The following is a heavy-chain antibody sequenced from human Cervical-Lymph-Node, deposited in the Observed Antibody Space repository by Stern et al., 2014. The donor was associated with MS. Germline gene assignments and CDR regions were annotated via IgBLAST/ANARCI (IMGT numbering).Heavy chain of an antibody. V-gene: IGHV1-69*01. D-gene: IGHD2-2*01. Sequence: QVQLVQSGAEVKKPGSSVKVSCKASGGTFDSYSINWVRQAPGQGLEWMGGIMSFSATPNYARTFRGIVTLSADESTSTAFLELSSLRSDDTAVYYCARDRCSTASCYEYGMDVWGQGTTVTVSS. CDR3: ARDRCSTASCYEYGMDV. CDR2: IMSFSATP. J-gene: IGHJ6*02. CDR1: GGTFDSYS.